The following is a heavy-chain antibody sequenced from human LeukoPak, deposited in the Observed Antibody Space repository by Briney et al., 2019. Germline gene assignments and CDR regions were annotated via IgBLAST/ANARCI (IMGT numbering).Heavy chain of an antibody. CDR3: ARGHFGVVLDY. D-gene: IGHD3-3*01. J-gene: IGHJ4*02. CDR2: IRGDSTET. V-gene: IGHV3-21*01. Sequence: GGSLRLSCEGPGFTFSSYSMIWVRQAPGKGLEWVSSIRGDSTETRHADSLMGRFTISRDNAKKSLYLQMNSLRAEDTAVYYCARGHFGVVLDYWGQGTLVTVSS. CDR1: GFTFSSYS.